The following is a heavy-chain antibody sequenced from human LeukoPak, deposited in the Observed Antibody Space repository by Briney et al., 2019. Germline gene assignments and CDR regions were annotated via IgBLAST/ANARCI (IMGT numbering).Heavy chain of an antibody. CDR1: GYTFTSHY. CDR2: INPSGGST. J-gene: IGHJ5*02. D-gene: IGHD3-16*02. Sequence: ASVKVSCKASGYTFTSHYIYWVRQAPGQGLEWRGVINPSGGSTNSAQKFQGRVTMTRNTSISTAYMELSSLRSEDTAVYYCSTDMITFGGVIPFDPWGQGTLVTVSS. CDR3: STDMITFGGVIPFDP. V-gene: IGHV1-46*01.